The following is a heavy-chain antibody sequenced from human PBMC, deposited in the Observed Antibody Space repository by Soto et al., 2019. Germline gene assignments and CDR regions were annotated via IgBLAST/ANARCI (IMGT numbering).Heavy chain of an antibody. V-gene: IGHV3-48*02. J-gene: IGHJ6*02. Sequence: EVQLVESGGGLVQPGGSPRLSCAASGFTFSDYTMNWVRQAPGKGLEWISYISSTSNTIHYADSVKDRFTISRDNAKNSLDLQMNSLRDEDTAVYYCARGRFSSTSYGMDVWGQGTTVIVSS. D-gene: IGHD3-3*01. CDR2: ISSTSNTI. CDR3: ARGRFSSTSYGMDV. CDR1: GFTFSDYT.